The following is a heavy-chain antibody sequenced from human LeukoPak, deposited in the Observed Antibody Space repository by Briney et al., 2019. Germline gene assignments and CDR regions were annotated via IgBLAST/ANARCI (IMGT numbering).Heavy chain of an antibody. CDR3: ARGGYSYGSGGSYFDY. V-gene: IGHV4-59*12. Sequence: PSETLSLTCTVSGGSISSYYWSWIRQPPGKGLEWIGYIYHSGSTYYNPSLKSRVTISVDRSKNQFSLKLSSVTAADTAVYYCARGGYSYGSGGSYFDYWGQGTLVTVSS. CDR2: IYHSGST. J-gene: IGHJ4*02. D-gene: IGHD5-18*01. CDR1: GGSISSYY.